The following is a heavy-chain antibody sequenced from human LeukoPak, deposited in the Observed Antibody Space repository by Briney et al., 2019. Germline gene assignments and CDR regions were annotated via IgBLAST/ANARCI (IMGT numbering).Heavy chain of an antibody. CDR3: ARDRYYDFWSGYFDY. J-gene: IGHJ4*02. D-gene: IGHD3-3*01. V-gene: IGHV1-18*01. Sequence: ASVKVSCKTSGYTFNSYGISWVRQAPGQGLEWMGWISAYNGNTKYAQKFQGRVTMTTDTSASTTYMELRSLRSDDTAVYYCARDRYYDFWSGYFDYWGQGTLVTVSS. CDR1: GYTFNSYG. CDR2: ISAYNGNT.